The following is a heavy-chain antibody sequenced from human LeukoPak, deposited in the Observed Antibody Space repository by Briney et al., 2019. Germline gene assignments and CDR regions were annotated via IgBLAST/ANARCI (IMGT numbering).Heavy chain of an antibody. V-gene: IGHV3-23*01. D-gene: IGHD2-21*01. CDR3: AKHLGSHSFLFYYMDV. CDR2: LSGSGTAT. J-gene: IGHJ6*03. CDR1: QFTFSRFA. Sequence: GGSLRLSCEASQFTFSRFAMSWIRQAPGTGLEWVSTLSGSGTATYYADSVKGRFTTSRDNSKDTLYLQMGNLRADDTAVYYCAKHLGSHSFLFYYMDVWGTGTSVIVSS.